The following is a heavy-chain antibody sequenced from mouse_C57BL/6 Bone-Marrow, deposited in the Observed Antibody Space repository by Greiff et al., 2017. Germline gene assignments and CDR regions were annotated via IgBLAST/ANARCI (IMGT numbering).Heavy chain of an antibody. J-gene: IGHJ2*01. CDR1: GFTFSSYA. Sequence: EVHLVESGGGLVKPGGSLKLSCAASGFTFSSYAMSWVRQTPEKRLEWVATISDGGSYTYYPDNVKGRCTISRDNAKNNLYLQMGHLKSEDTAMYYCARKDYGYGGYYVGYWGQGTTLTGSS. CDR2: ISDGGSYT. V-gene: IGHV5-4*01. D-gene: IGHD2-2*01. CDR3: ARKDYGYGGYYVGY.